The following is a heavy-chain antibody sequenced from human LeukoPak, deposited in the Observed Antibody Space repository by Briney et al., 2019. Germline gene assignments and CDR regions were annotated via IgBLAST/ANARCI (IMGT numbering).Heavy chain of an antibody. D-gene: IGHD3-9*01. CDR3: ARDWLPPSRGAFDI. Sequence: RRASVKVSCKASGGTFSSYAISWVRQAPGQGLEWMGGIIPIFGTANYAQKFQGRVTITADKSTSTAYMELSSLRSEDTAVYYCARDWLPPSRGAFDIWGQGTMVTVSS. J-gene: IGHJ3*02. CDR1: GGTFSSYA. CDR2: IIPIFGTA. V-gene: IGHV1-69*06.